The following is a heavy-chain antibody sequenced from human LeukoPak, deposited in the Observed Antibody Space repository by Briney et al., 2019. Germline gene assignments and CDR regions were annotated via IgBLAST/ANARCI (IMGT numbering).Heavy chain of an antibody. J-gene: IGHJ4*02. Sequence: PGGSLRLSCAASGFAFSKVWMSWVRQAPGKGLEWVANIKQNGSEETYIDSVKGRFIISRDNAKSSLSLQMNSLRGEDTAVYYCADPGMGYWGQGTLVTVSS. CDR2: IKQNGSEE. CDR1: GFAFSKVW. D-gene: IGHD1-14*01. CDR3: ADPGMGY. V-gene: IGHV3-7*01.